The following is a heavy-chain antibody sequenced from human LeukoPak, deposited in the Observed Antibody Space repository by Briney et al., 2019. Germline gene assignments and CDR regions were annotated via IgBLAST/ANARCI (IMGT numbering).Heavy chain of an antibody. V-gene: IGHV3-33*01. J-gene: IGHJ4*02. CDR2: IWYDGSNK. CDR1: GFTFRSYG. CDR3: ARVVGYCGGATCSFYFDY. Sequence: GGSLRLSCAASGFTFRSYGMHWVRQAPGKGLEGGAIIWYDGSNKYYADSVKGRFTISRDNSKNTLYLQMGSLRAEDTAVYYCARVVGYCGGATCSFYFDYWGQGTLVTVSS. D-gene: IGHD2-15*01.